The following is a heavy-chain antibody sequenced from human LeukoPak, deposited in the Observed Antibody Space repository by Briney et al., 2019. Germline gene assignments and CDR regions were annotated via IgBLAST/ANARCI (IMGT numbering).Heavy chain of an antibody. Sequence: SETLSLTCTVSGGSISSHYWSWIRQPPGKGLEWIGYIYYSGSTNYNPSLKSRVTISVDTSKNLFSLKLSSVTAADTAVYYCARAPFSYYYDSSGYYFDYWGQGTLVTVSS. J-gene: IGHJ4*02. V-gene: IGHV4-59*11. CDR2: IYYSGST. D-gene: IGHD3-22*01. CDR3: ARAPFSYYYDSSGYYFDY. CDR1: GGSISSHY.